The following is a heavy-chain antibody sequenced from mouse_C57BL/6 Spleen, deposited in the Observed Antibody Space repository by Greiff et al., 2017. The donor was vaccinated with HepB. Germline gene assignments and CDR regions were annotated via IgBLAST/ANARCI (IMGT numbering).Heavy chain of an antibody. V-gene: IGHV1-18*01. CDR1: GYTFTDYN. CDR2: INPNNGGT. Sequence: EVQLQQSGPELVKPGASVKIPCKASGYTFTDYNMDWVKQSHGKSLEWIGDINPNNGGTIYNQKFKGKATLTVDKSSSTAYMELRSLTSEDTAVYYCASRNPLYYAMDYWGQGTSVTVSS. CDR3: ASRNPLYYAMDY. J-gene: IGHJ4*01.